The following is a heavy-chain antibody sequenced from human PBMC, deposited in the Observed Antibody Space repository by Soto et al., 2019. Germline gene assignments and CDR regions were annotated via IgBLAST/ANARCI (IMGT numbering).Heavy chain of an antibody. CDR3: ASYDISGYYWTYSYYGMDV. CDR1: GFTFSTYS. Sequence: EVQLVESGGGLVKPGGSLRLSCAASGFTFSTYSMNWVRQAPGKGLEWVSSISSSSSYIYYADSVKGRITISRDNAKNKLYLQMNSVRAEDTAVYYSASYDISGYYWTYSYYGMDVWGQGTTVTVSS. J-gene: IGHJ6*02. V-gene: IGHV3-21*01. CDR2: ISSSSSYI. D-gene: IGHD3-22*01.